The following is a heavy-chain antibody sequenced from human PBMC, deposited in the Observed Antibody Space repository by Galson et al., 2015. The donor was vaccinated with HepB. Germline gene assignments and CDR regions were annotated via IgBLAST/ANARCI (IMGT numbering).Heavy chain of an antibody. J-gene: IGHJ6*02. CDR1: GYTFTSYG. CDR3: ARAGKYQLLGNQYYYYYYGMDV. CDR2: ISAYNGNT. D-gene: IGHD2-2*01. Sequence: SVKVSCKASGYTFTSYGISWVRQAPGQGLEWMGWISAYNGNTNYAQKLQGRVTMTTDTSTSTAYMELRSLRSDDTAVYYCARAGKYQLLGNQYYYYYYGMDVWGQGTTVTVSS. V-gene: IGHV1-18*01.